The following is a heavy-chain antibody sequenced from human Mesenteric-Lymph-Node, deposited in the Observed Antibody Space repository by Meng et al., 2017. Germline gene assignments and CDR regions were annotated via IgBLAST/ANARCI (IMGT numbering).Heavy chain of an antibody. V-gene: IGHV7-4-1*02. D-gene: IGHD2-2*01. CDR2: INTNTGNP. J-gene: IGHJ4*02. CDR3: AKREYQLLSAPFDY. Sequence: ASVKVSCKASGYTFTSYAMNWVRQAPGQGLEWMGWINTNTGNPTYAQGFTGRFVFSLDTSVSTAYLQISSLKAEDTAVYYCAKREYQLLSAPFDYWGQGTRVTGYS. CDR1: GYTFTSYA.